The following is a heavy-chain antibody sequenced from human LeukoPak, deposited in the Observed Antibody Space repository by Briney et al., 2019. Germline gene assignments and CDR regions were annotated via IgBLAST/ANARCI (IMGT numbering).Heavy chain of an antibody. CDR2: IKSKTDGGTT. CDR3: TTQFSGSIRFLEWSNGLDY. CDR1: GFTFSNAS. Sequence: PGGSLRLSCAASGFTFSNASMSWVRQAPGKGLEWVGRIKSKTDGGTTDYAAPVKGRFTISRDDSKNTLYLQMNSLKTEDTAVYYCTTQFSGSIRFLEWSNGLDYWGQGTLDTVSS. D-gene: IGHD3-3*01. V-gene: IGHV3-15*01. J-gene: IGHJ4*02.